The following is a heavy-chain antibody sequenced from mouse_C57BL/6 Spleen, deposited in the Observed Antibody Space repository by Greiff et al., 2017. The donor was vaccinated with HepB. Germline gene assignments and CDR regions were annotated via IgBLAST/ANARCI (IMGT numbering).Heavy chain of an antibody. J-gene: IGHJ4*01. Sequence: EVKLMESGEGLVKPGGSLKLSCAASGFTFSSYAMSWVRQTPEKRLEWVAYISSGGDYIYYADTVKGRFTISRDNARNTLYLQMSSLKSEDTAMYYCTRERAIYYGNDGAMDYWGQGTSVTVSS. D-gene: IGHD2-2*01. V-gene: IGHV5-9-1*02. CDR1: GFTFSSYA. CDR2: ISSGGDYI. CDR3: TRERAIYYGNDGAMDY.